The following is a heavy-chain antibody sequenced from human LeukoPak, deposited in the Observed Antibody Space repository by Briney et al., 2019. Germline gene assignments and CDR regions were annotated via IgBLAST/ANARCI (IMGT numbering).Heavy chain of an antibody. CDR1: GDSFGTYG. CDR2: FNPIFGSA. V-gene: IGHV1-69*05. CDR3: ARDFGSGVFDP. D-gene: IGHD3-10*01. Sequence: ASAKVSCKASGDSFGTYGITWVRQALGRGLEWMGGFNPIFGSAQYAQKFQGRVTITMDVSARTVYMELSSLRSEDTTIYYCARDFGSGVFDPWGQGTLVTVSS. J-gene: IGHJ5*02.